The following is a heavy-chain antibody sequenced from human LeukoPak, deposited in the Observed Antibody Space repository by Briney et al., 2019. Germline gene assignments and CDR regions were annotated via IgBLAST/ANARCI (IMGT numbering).Heavy chain of an antibody. Sequence: SETLSLTCTVSGSSISSYYWSWIRQPPGKGLEWIGYIYYSGSTNYNPSLKSRVTISVDTSKNQFSLKLSSVTAADTAVYYCARDVVDTAMVMGLDYWGQGTLVTVSS. J-gene: IGHJ4*02. D-gene: IGHD5-18*01. CDR3: ARDVVDTAMVMGLDY. CDR2: IYYSGST. V-gene: IGHV4-59*01. CDR1: GSSISSYY.